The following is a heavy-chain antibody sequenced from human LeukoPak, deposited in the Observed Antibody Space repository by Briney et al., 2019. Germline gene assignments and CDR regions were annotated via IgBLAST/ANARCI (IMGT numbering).Heavy chain of an antibody. CDR3: ANSRYYYYMDV. Sequence: GGSLRLSCAASGFTFSSYWMSWVRQAPGKGLEWVANIKQDGSEKYYVDSVKGRFTISRDNAKNSLYLQMNSLRAEDTAVYYCANSRYYYYMDVWGKGTTVTVSS. CDR1: GFTFSSYW. CDR2: IKQDGSEK. V-gene: IGHV3-7*01. J-gene: IGHJ6*03. D-gene: IGHD6-13*01.